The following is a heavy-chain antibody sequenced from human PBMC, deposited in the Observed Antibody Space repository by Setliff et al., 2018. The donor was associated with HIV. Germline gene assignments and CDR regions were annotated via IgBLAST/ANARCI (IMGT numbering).Heavy chain of an antibody. CDR3: ARHVTGAAYWNFFDY. J-gene: IGHJ4*02. D-gene: IGHD1-26*01. CDR1: GYSISSGNY. CDR2: SYHTGST. V-gene: IGHV4-38-2*01. Sequence: ASETLSLTCAVFGYSISSGNYWGWIRQPPGKGLEWIGSSYHTGSTYYNPSLKSRVTMSVDTSKNQFSLKVSSVTAADTAVYYCARHVTGAAYWNFFDYWGQGTLVTVSS.